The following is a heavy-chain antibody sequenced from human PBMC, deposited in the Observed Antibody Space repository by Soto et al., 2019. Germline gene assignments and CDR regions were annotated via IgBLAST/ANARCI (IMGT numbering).Heavy chain of an antibody. CDR3: ARVVSPYGFDV. V-gene: IGHV4-4*02. J-gene: IGHJ6*02. CDR2: AFHSGST. CDR1: GGSISSTNW. Sequence: QVQLQESGPGLVKPSGTLSLACAVSGGSISSTNWWSWVRQPPGKGLEWIGEAFHSGSTNYNPSLKSRVAISVDESKNHFSLTLRSVTAADTAVYYCARVVSPYGFDVWGQGTTVTVSS.